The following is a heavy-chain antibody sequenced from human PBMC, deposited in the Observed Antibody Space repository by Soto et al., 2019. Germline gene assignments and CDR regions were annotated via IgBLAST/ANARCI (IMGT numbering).Heavy chain of an antibody. CDR2: ISAYNGNT. J-gene: IGHJ4*02. CDR1: GYTFTSYG. CDR3: ARAHHPPAYSSGSRGYFDY. Sequence: ASVKVSCKASGYTFTSYGISWVRQAPGQGLEWMGWISAYNGNTNYAQKFQGRVTMTRDTSTSTVYMELSSLRSEDTAVYYCARAHHPPAYSSGSRGYFDYWGQGTLVTVSS. D-gene: IGHD6-19*01. V-gene: IGHV1-18*01.